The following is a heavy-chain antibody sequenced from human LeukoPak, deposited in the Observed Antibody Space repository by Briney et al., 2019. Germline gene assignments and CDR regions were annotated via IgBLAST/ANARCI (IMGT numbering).Heavy chain of an antibody. CDR3: ARDRAVWYQPHTLYYFDY. V-gene: IGHV1-18*01. CDR1: GYTFTSYG. J-gene: IGHJ4*02. D-gene: IGHD2-2*01. CDR2: INAYNGNT. Sequence: GASVKVSCKASGYTFTSYGISWVRQAPGQGLEWMGWINAYNGNTNYAQKLQGRVTMTTDTSTSTAYMELRSLRSDDTAVYYCARDRAVWYQPHTLYYFDYLGQGTLVTVSS.